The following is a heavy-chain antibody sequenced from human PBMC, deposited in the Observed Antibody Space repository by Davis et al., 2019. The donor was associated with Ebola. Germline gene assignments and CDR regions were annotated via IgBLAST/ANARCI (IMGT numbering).Heavy chain of an antibody. CDR3: ARDFCSGGSCYFDY. CDR2: IYSGGST. D-gene: IGHD2-15*01. V-gene: IGHV3-53*01. J-gene: IGHJ4*02. CDR1: GFTVSSNY. Sequence: GGSLRLSCAASGFTVSSNYMSWVRQAPGKGLEWVSVIYSGGSTYYADSVKGRFTISRDNSKNTLYLQMNSLRAEDTAVYYCARDFCSGGSCYFDYWGQGTLVTVSS.